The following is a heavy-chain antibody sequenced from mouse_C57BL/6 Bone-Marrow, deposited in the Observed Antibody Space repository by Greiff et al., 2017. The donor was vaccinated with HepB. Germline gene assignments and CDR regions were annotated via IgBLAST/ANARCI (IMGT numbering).Heavy chain of an antibody. CDR3: SRHFFAY. CDR2: ISSGGSYT. J-gene: IGHJ3*01. V-gene: IGHV5-6*01. Sequence: EVHLVESGGDLVKPGGSLKLSCAASGFTFSSYGMSWVRQTPDKRLEWVATISSGGSYTYYPDSVKGRFTISRDNAKNTLYLQMSSLKSEYTAMYYCSRHFFAYWGQGTLVTVSA. CDR1: GFTFSSYG.